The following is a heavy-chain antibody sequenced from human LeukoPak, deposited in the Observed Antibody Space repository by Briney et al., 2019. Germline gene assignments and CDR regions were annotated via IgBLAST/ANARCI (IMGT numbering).Heavy chain of an antibody. CDR3: ASQGVGGYYFDY. Sequence: SQTLSLTCTVSGDSVNSGGLYWTWIRQHPGKGLEWIGYIYYTGSTSYNSSLESRVSMSIDTSGNQFSLELSSVTAADTAVYYCASQGVGGYYFDYWGQGTLVTVSS. V-gene: IGHV4-31*03. CDR2: IYYTGST. D-gene: IGHD3-16*01. J-gene: IGHJ4*02. CDR1: GDSVNSGGLY.